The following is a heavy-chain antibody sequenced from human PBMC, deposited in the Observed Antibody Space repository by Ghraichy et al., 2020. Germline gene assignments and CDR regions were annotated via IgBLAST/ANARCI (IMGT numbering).Heavy chain of an antibody. CDR1: GFTFSKYW. V-gene: IGHV3-7*01. CDR3: ARDFSPSYYFDSSSYYVDAFDL. J-gene: IGHJ3*01. D-gene: IGHD3-22*01. CDR2: INKNGGDK. Sequence: GGSLRLSCAASGFTFSKYWMTWVRQAPGKGLEWVANINKNGGDKSYVDSVKDRFTISRDNAKNSLLLQMNSLRAEDTAVYYCARDFSPSYYFDSSSYYVDAFDLWGQGTVVTVSS.